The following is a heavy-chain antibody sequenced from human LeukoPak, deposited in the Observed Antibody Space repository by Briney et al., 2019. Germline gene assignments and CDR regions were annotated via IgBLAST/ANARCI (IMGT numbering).Heavy chain of an antibody. CDR2: IKEDGTVK. CDR1: GFTFRSHW. J-gene: IGHJ4*02. D-gene: IGHD6-19*01. V-gene: IGHV3-7*03. CDR3: ARDLTWLLDY. Sequence: GGSLSLSCTASGFTFRSHWMTWVRQPPGKGLEWVANIKEDGTVKYYVDSVKGRFTISRDNTKNIMHLEMNSLRADDTAVYFCARDLTWLLDYWGQGTLITVSS.